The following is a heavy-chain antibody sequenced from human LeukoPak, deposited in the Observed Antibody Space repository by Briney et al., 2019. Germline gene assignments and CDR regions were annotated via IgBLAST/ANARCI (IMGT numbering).Heavy chain of an antibody. J-gene: IGHJ6*02. CDR3: ARDLLYCGGDCYSGDYYYYGMDV. Sequence: SETLSLTCTVSGGSISSYYWSWIRQPPGKGLEWIGYIYYSGSTNYNPSLKSRVTISVDTSKNQFSLKLSSVTTADTAVYYCARDLLYCGGDCYSGDYYYYGMDVWGQGTTVTVSS. D-gene: IGHD2-21*02. CDR1: GGSISSYY. CDR2: IYYSGST. V-gene: IGHV4-59*01.